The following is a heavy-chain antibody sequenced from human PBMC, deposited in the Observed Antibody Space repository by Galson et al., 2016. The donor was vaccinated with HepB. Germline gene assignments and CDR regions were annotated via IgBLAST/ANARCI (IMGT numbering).Heavy chain of an antibody. CDR1: GFLVSSSF. CDR3: ARWTAYCPRPGCPRDHDYFDP. D-gene: IGHD4-11*01. CDR2: MYPRGDT. V-gene: IGHV3-53*01. J-gene: IGHJ5*02. Sequence: SLRLSCAASGFLVSSSFMSWVRQTPGTGLEWVTVMYPRGDTHYSDSVRGRSTISRDNSRNSMSLQMTNLRVGDTAVYFCARWTAYCPRPGCPRDHDYFDPWGQGILVTVSS.